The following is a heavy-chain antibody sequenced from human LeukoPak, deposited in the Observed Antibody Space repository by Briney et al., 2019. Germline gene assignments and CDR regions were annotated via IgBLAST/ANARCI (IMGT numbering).Heavy chain of an antibody. CDR2: IGGSGGST. J-gene: IGHJ4*02. Sequence: GVSLRLSCAASGFTFSSYAMSWVRQAPGKGLEWVSAIGGSGGSTYYADSVKGRFTISRDNSKNTLYLQMNSLRAEDTAVYYRAKVPGRLVTPIYWGQGTLVTVSS. V-gene: IGHV3-23*01. D-gene: IGHD3-9*01. CDR1: GFTFSSYA. CDR3: AKVPGRLVTPIY.